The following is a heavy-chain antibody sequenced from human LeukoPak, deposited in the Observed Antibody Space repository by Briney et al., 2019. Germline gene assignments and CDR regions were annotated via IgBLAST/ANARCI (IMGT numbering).Heavy chain of an antibody. D-gene: IGHD3-3*01. CDR3: AKDFWSGYRDPHFDY. CDR1: GFNFSYYA. J-gene: IGHJ4*02. CDR2: ISGSGGST. Sequence: GGSLRLSCAAPGFNFSYYAMSWVRQAPGEGLEWVSAISGSGGSTDYADSVKGRFTISRDSSKNTLYLQMNSLRAEDTAVYYCAKDFWSGYRDPHFDYWGQGTLVTVSS. V-gene: IGHV3-23*01.